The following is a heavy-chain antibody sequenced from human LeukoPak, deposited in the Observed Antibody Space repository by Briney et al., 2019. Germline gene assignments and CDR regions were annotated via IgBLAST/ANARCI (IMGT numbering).Heavy chain of an antibody. D-gene: IGHD3-9*01. J-gene: IGHJ4*02. V-gene: IGHV4-4*02. CDR3: ARGEFDGGVYFDY. CDR1: GVSISSGHW. CDR2: IYHSGST. Sequence: SETLSLTCAVSGVSISSGHWWSWVRQPPGKGLEWIGEIYHSGSTNYNASLKSRVTISVDKSKNQFSLKLTSVTAADTAVYYCARGEFDGGVYFDYWGQGTLVTVSS.